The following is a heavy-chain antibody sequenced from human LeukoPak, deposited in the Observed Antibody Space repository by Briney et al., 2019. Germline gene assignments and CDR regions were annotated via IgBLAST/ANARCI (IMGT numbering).Heavy chain of an antibody. CDR2: IYTSGTT. J-gene: IGHJ4*02. V-gene: IGHV4-61*02. Sequence: SQTLSLTCTVSGASVNSGNYYWTWIRQPAGKRLEWIGRIYTSGTTNYNPSLKSRVTMSIDASKNQFSLRLSSVTAADTAVYYCTRGGELMNFWGQGTLVTVSS. CDR3: TRGGELMNF. CDR1: GASVNSGNYY. D-gene: IGHD1-26*01.